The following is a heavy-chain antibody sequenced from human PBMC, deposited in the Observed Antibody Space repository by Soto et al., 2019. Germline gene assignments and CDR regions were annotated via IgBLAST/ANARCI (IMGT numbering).Heavy chain of an antibody. J-gene: IGHJ4*02. Sequence: PGRSLRLSCAVSLFSIGIHAMHWIRQAPGKGLEWVSGISGGGGSTYYVDSVKGRFTISRDNSKNTLYLQMNSLRVEDTAVYYCAKDPTSYDSSAQFDFWGQGTLVIVSS. CDR2: ISGGGGST. V-gene: IGHV3-23*01. D-gene: IGHD3-22*01. CDR1: LFSIGIHA. CDR3: AKDPTSYDSSAQFDF.